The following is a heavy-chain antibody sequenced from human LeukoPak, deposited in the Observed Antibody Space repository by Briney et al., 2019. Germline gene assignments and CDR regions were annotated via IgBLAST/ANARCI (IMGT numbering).Heavy chain of an antibody. Sequence: SETLSLTCAVYGGSFSGYYWSWIRQPPGKGLEWIGEINHSGSTNYNPSLKSRVTISVDTSKNQFSLKLSSVTAADTAVYYCAGDLKDYYMDVWGKGTTVTISS. V-gene: IGHV4-34*01. CDR3: AGDLKDYYMDV. J-gene: IGHJ6*03. CDR1: GGSFSGYY. CDR2: INHSGST.